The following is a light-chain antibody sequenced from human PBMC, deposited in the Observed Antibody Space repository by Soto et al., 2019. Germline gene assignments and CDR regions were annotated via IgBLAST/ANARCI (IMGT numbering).Light chain of an antibody. CDR1: SSDVGGYNY. Sequence: QSVLTHPAAVSGSPGQSIPISCTGTSSDVGGYNYVSWYQQHPGKAPKLMIYDVSNRPSGVSDRFSVSKSGNTASLTISNLQAEDEADYYCSSYTSSGTYVFGTGTKVTVL. J-gene: IGLJ1*01. V-gene: IGLV2-14*01. CDR2: DVS. CDR3: SSYTSSGTYV.